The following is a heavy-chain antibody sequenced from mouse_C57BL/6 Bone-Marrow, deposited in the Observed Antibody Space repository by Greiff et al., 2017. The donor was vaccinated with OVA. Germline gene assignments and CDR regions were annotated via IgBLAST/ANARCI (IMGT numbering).Heavy chain of an antibody. V-gene: IGHV1-55*01. CDR2: IYPGSGRT. CDR1: GYTFTSYW. CDR3: ARSGITTVEGDFAMDY. Sequence: QVQLQQPGAELVKPGASVKMSCKASGYTFTSYWITWVKQRPGQGLEWIGDIYPGSGRTNYNEKFKGKATMTVDPSSSTAYMQLSSLTSEDSAVYYCARSGITTVEGDFAMDYWGQGTSVTVSS. J-gene: IGHJ4*01. D-gene: IGHD1-1*01.